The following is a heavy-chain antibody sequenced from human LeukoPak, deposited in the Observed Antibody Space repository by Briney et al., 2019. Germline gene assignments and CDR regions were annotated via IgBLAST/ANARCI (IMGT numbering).Heavy chain of an antibody. Sequence: GESLKISCKGSGYRFPNYWIGWVRQMPGKGLEWMGFIYPGDSDTTYKPSFQGHITVSADMSISTAYLQWSSLKASDTAMYYCARSRAEKVPVWGSYRHHDAFDLWGQGTRVTVSS. V-gene: IGHV5-51*01. CDR3: ARSRAEKVPVWGSYRHHDAFDL. CDR1: GYRFPNYW. D-gene: IGHD3-16*02. J-gene: IGHJ3*01. CDR2: IYPGDSDT.